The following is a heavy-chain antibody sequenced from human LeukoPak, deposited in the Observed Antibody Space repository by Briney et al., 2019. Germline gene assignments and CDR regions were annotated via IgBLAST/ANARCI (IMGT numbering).Heavy chain of an antibody. J-gene: IGHJ4*02. CDR1: GIRLSNYW. CDR2: INSEGSGT. V-gene: IGHV3-74*01. Sequence: QPGGSLRLSCAVSGIRLSNYWMHWVRQAPGKGLEWVSRINSEGSGTSYADSVKGRFTISRDNSKNTLYLQMNSLRAEDTAVYYCAKDLSGFRRIAAAGSPFDYWGQGTLVTVSS. D-gene: IGHD6-13*01. CDR3: AKDLSGFRRIAAAGSPFDY.